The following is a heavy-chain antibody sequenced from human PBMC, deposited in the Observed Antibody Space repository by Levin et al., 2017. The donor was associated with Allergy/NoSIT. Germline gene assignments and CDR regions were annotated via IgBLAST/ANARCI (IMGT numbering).Heavy chain of an antibody. CDR1: GFTFSSYG. Sequence: GESLKISCAASGFTFSSYGMHWVRQAPGKGLEWVAVISYDGSNKYYADSVKGRFTISRDNSKNTLYLQMNSLRAEDTAVYYCAKDILSIVVVVAATPSPTLDYWGQGTLVTVSS. CDR3: AKDILSIVVVVAATPSPTLDY. J-gene: IGHJ4*02. V-gene: IGHV3-30*18. CDR2: ISYDGSNK. D-gene: IGHD2-15*01.